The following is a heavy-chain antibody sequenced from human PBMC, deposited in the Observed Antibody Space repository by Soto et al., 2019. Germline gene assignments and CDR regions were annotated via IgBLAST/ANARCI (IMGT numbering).Heavy chain of an antibody. J-gene: IGHJ4*02. D-gene: IGHD4-17*01. Sequence: EVQLVESGGGLVQPGGSLKLSCAASGFAFSSYSMNWVRQAPGKGLEWVSYISGSSRTTSYADSVKGRFTNSRDTAKKSRFLQMNSLTDEDTAVYYCARSYNDYGCFDDWGQGALVTVSP. V-gene: IGHV3-48*02. CDR3: ARSYNDYGCFDD. CDR2: ISGSSRTT. CDR1: GFAFSSYS.